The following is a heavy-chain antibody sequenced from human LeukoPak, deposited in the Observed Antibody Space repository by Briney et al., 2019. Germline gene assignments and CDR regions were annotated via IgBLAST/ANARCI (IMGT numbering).Heavy chain of an antibody. V-gene: IGHV1-2*02. CDR3: ARGAIRRDGYNWVSTPPDY. CDR2: INPNSGGT. J-gene: IGHJ4*02. D-gene: IGHD5-24*01. CDR1: GYTFTGYY. Sequence: GASVKVSCKASGYTFTGYYMHWVRQAPGQGLEWMGWINPNSGGTNYAQKFQGRVTMTRDMSTSTVYMELSSLRSEDTAVYYCARGAIRRDGYNWVSTPPDYWGQGTLVTVSS.